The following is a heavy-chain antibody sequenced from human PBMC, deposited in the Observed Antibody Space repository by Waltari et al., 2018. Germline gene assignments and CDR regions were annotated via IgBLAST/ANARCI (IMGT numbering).Heavy chain of an antibody. Sequence: EVHLVETGGGLIQPGGSLRLSCAVSGVTVSSSYMSWVRQAPGKGLEWVSYLSAGGDTYFAGSLQGRVTISRDDSKNSLFLQMNSLSAADTAVYYCAKGTIFAGALDYRGQGALVTVSS. CDR3: AKGTIFAGALDY. CDR2: LSAGGDT. CDR1: GVTVSSSY. J-gene: IGHJ4*02. V-gene: IGHV3-53*02. D-gene: IGHD3-3*02.